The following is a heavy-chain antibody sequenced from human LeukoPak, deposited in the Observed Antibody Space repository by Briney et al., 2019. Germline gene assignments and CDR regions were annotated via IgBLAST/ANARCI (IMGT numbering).Heavy chain of an antibody. V-gene: IGHV3-30*15. J-gene: IGHJ4*02. CDR2: TSHDERNK. D-gene: IGHD2-21*01. CDR1: GISLRSYS. Sequence: PGGSLRLSCVASGISLRSYSVHWVRRAPGKGLEWVALTSHDERNKKYADSVRGRCTISRDNSRDTVYLQLSNLRAEDTAVYYCAKGDEGGAYRTDFWGPGTRVTVSS. CDR3: AKGDEGGAYRTDF.